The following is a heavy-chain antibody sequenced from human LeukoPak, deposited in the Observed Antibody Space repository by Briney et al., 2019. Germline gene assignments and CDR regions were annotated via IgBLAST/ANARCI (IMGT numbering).Heavy chain of an antibody. CDR1: GFTFSSYW. V-gene: IGHV3-74*01. CDR3: AKILELRGFDY. CDR2: IKSDGSST. Sequence: GGSLRLSCAASGFTFSSYWMHWVRQAPGKGLVWVSRIKSDGSSTTYADSVKGRFTISRDNSKNTLYLQMNSLRAEDTAVYYCAKILELRGFDYWGQGTLVTVSS. J-gene: IGHJ4*02. D-gene: IGHD1-7*01.